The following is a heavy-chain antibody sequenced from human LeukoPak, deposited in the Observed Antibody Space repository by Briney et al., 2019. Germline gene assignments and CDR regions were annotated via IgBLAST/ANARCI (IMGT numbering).Heavy chain of an antibody. V-gene: IGHV4-4*09. CDR1: GGSISSYY. J-gene: IGHJ6*03. D-gene: IGHD7-27*01. CDR2: IYTSGST. Sequence: SETLSLTCTVSGGSISSYYWSWIRQPPGKGLEWIGYIYTSGSTNYNPSLKSRVTISVDTSKNQFSLKLSSVTAADTAVYYCARETGSRFRNYYYYYMDVWGKGTTVTVYS. CDR3: ARETGSRFRNYYYYYMDV.